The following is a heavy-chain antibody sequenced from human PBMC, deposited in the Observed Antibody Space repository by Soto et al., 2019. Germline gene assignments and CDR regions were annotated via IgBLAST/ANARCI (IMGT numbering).Heavy chain of an antibody. CDR1: GFTFRTYG. CDR3: ARDPPATRHGMDV. J-gene: IGHJ6*02. V-gene: IGHV3-30*03. Sequence: QVQLVESGGGAVQPGRSLRLSCAASGFTFRTYGMHWVRQAPGKGLEWLAVISNNGINKYYADCVKGRFTISRDNSKNTLYLQMKSLRAEDTAVYYCARDPPATRHGMDVWGQGTTVTVSS. CDR2: ISNNGINK.